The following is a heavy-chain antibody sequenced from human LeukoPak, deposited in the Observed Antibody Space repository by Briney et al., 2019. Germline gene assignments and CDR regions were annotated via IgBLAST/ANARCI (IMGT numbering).Heavy chain of an antibody. CDR1: GFIFSNYW. Sequence: GGSLRLSCAASGFIFSNYWMHWVRQAPGEELVWVSRMNTDGSTINYADYVKGRFTISRDNAKNTLYLQMNSLTTEDTAVYYCATAGKCRFDNWGQGILVTVSS. J-gene: IGHJ5*02. D-gene: IGHD6-19*01. CDR2: MNTDGSTI. V-gene: IGHV3-74*01. CDR3: ATAGKCRFDN.